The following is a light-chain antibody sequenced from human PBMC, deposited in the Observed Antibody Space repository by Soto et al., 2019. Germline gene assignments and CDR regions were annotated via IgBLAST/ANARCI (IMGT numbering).Light chain of an antibody. CDR3: QHHQDLEGA. J-gene: IGKJ1*01. CDR1: QSVYRN. Sequence: EIVMTQSPATLSVSPGEGATLSCRASQSVYRNVAWYQQKPGQAPRLLIYAASTRATGIPGKFSGSGPWTDFTPTIISLQPQDFAVYYCQHHQDLEGAFGQGTKVEIK. V-gene: IGKV3-15*01. CDR2: AAS.